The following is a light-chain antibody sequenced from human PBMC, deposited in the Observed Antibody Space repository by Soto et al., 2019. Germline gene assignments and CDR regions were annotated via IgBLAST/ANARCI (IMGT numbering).Light chain of an antibody. CDR3: SSYTSSSTDV. CDR1: SSDIGGSNY. CDR2: EVS. V-gene: IGLV2-14*01. Sequence: QSALTQPASVSGSPGQSITISCTGTSSDIGGSNYVSWYRHHPGKAPKLMIYEVSKRPSGVSNRFSGSKSGNTASLTISGLQAEDEAEYYCSSYTSSSTDVFGTGTKVTVL. J-gene: IGLJ1*01.